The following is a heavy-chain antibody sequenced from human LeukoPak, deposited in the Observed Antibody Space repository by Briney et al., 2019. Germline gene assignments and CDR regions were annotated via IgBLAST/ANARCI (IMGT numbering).Heavy chain of an antibody. CDR2: ISYDGSNK. V-gene: IGHV3-30-3*01. D-gene: IGHD4-11*01. CDR3: AKDLTRQGSTVPYFDY. Sequence: PGRSLRLSCAASGFTFSSYAMHWVRQAPGKGLEWVAVISYDGSNKYYADSVKGRFTISRDNSKNTLYLQMNSLRAEDTAVYYCAKDLTRQGSTVPYFDYWGQGTLVTVSS. CDR1: GFTFSSYA. J-gene: IGHJ4*02.